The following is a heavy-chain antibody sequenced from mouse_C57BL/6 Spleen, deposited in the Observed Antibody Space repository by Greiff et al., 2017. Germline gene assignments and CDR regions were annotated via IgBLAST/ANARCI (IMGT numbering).Heavy chain of an antibody. CDR1: GYTFTSYG. CDR2: IYPRSGNT. Sequence: QVQLQQSGAELARPGASVKLSCKASGYTFTSYGISWVKQRTGQGLEWIGEIYPRSGNTYYTEKFKGKATLTADKSSSTAYMELRSLTSEDSAVYFCARGGTYYGERDWYFDVWGTGTTVTVSS. D-gene: IGHD1-1*01. V-gene: IGHV1-81*01. J-gene: IGHJ1*03. CDR3: ARGGTYYGERDWYFDV.